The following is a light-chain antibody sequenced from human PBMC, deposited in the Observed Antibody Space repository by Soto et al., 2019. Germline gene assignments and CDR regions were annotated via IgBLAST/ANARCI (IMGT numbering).Light chain of an antibody. CDR1: QSVSSSY. J-gene: IGKJ1*01. Sequence: EIVLTQSPATLSLSPCEGATLSVRASQSVSSSYLAWYQQKPGQAPRLLIYGASSRATGIPDRFSGSGSGTDFTLTISRLEPEDFAVYYCQQYGSSPKTFGQGTKVDI. CDR3: QQYGSSPKT. CDR2: GAS. V-gene: IGKV3-20*01.